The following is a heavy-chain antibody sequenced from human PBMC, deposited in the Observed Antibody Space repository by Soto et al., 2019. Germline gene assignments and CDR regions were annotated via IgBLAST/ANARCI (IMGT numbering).Heavy chain of an antibody. V-gene: IGHV1-8*01. CDR2: MNPNRGNT. Sequence: QVQLVQSGAEVKKPGTSVKVSCKASGYTFTSYDINWVRQATGQGLEWMGWMNPNRGNTAYAQKFQGRVNLTRNTSISTAYMELSSLRSEDTAVYYCARETAMGHLAGFDPWGQGTLVTVSS. CDR3: ARETAMGHLAGFDP. D-gene: IGHD5-18*01. CDR1: GYTFTSYD. J-gene: IGHJ5*02.